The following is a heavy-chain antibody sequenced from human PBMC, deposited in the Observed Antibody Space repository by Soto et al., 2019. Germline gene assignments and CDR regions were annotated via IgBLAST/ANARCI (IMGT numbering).Heavy chain of an antibody. J-gene: IGHJ4*02. D-gene: IGHD4-17*01. Sequence: PSETLSLTCTVSGGSISSGGYYWSWIRQHPGKGLEWIGYIYYSGSTYYNPSLKSRVTISVDTSKNQFSLKLSSVTAADTAVYYRARVTPSITYGDYYFDYWGQGTLVTVSS. V-gene: IGHV4-31*03. CDR1: GGSISSGGYY. CDR3: ARVTPSITYGDYYFDY. CDR2: IYYSGST.